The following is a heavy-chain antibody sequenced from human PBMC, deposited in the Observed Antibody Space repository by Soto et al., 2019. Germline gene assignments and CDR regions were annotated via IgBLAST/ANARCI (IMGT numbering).Heavy chain of an antibody. CDR2: ISGSGIST. Sequence: PGGSRRLSCAASEFTFSTYPMSWVRQAPGKGLEWVSGISGSGISTYYTDSVKGRFTISRDNSKNTVFLQMNSPRDEDTAVYYCVKPPVITASYYYYDMDVWGQGTTVTVS. CDR1: EFTFSTYP. J-gene: IGHJ6*02. CDR3: VKPPVITASYYYYDMDV. D-gene: IGHD4-4*01. V-gene: IGHV3-23*01.